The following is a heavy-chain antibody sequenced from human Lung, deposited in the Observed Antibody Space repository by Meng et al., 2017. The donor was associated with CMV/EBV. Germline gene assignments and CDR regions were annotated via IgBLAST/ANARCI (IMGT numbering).Heavy chain of an antibody. V-gene: IGHV1-18*01. CDR2: IGGYDGRT. Sequence: ASXXVSXKASGYTFSSYGISWVRQAPGQGLEWMGWIGGYDGRTNYRQKFKGRVTVTRDTSTSTAYMEVRSLGSDDTAVYYCARDFYEYDNSGYYDDTFDIWXQGTXVTVSS. CDR3: ARDFYEYDNSGYYDDTFDI. CDR1: GYTFSSYG. J-gene: IGHJ3*02. D-gene: IGHD3-22*01.